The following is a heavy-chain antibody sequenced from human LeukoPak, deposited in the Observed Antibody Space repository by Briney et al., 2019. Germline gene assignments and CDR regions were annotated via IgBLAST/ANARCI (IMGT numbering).Heavy chain of an antibody. CDR2: INPNSGGT. J-gene: IGHJ4*02. D-gene: IGHD3-22*01. CDR3: ARDLGLTYYYDSSGYYRGGGFDY. Sequence: ASVKVSCKASGYTFTRYYMHWVRQAPRQGLEWMGWINPNSGGTNYAQKFQGRVTMTRDTSISTAYMELSRLRSDDTAVYYCARDLGLTYYYDSSGYYRGGGFDYWGQGTLITVSS. V-gene: IGHV1-2*02. CDR1: GYTFTRYY.